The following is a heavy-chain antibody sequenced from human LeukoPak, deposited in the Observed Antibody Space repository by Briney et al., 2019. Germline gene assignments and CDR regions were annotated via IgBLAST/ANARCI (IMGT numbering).Heavy chain of an antibody. J-gene: IGHJ4*02. Sequence: SETLSLTCTVSGGSISSSSYYWVWIRHPPGKGLEWIGNIYYTGSTSYNPSLKSRVTMSVDTSKNQFSLKLTSVTGADTAVYYCARRNYGSGRSDCWGQGTLVTVSS. D-gene: IGHD3-10*01. V-gene: IGHV4-39*01. CDR2: IYYTGST. CDR1: GGSISSSSYY. CDR3: ARRNYGSGRSDC.